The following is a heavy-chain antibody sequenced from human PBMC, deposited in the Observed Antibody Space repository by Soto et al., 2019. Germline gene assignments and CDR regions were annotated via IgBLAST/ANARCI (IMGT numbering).Heavy chain of an antibody. CDR1: GGTFSSYA. V-gene: IGHV1-69*06. J-gene: IGHJ6*02. D-gene: IGHD6-6*01. Sequence: SVKVSCKASGGTFSSYAISWVRQAPGQGLEWMGGIIPIFGTANYAQKFQGRVTITADKSTSTAYMELSSLRSEDTAVYYCARELGAARPYGMDVCGQGTTVTVYS. CDR2: IIPIFGTA. CDR3: ARELGAARPYGMDV.